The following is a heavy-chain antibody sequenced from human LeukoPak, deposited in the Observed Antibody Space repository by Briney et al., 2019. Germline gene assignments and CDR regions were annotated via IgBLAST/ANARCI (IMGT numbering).Heavy chain of an antibody. D-gene: IGHD6-19*01. V-gene: IGHV3-73*01. J-gene: IGHJ5*02. CDR3: TRLHGYSSGVFDP. Sequence: PGGSLRLSCAASGFTFSGSAMHWVRQASGKGLEWVGRIRSKANSYATAYVASVKGRFTISRDDSKNTAYLQMNSLKTEDTAVYYCTRLHGYSSGVFDPWGQGTLVTVSS. CDR1: GFTFSGSA. CDR2: IRSKANSYAT.